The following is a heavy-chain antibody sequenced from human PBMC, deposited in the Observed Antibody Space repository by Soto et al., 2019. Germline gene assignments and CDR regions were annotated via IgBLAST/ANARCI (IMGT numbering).Heavy chain of an antibody. J-gene: IGHJ3*02. CDR1: GYSFTSQY. D-gene: IGHD3-16*01. Sequence: QVQLVQSGAEVKKPGASVKISCKASGYSFTSQYVHWVRQAPGQGLEWMGIINPNGGSTTYAQKCQGRVRVDGAPPPGTIYMGVGSLDFGGRGVYLFGRKKGLPPGGGGTEPLDIWGQGTMVTVAS. CDR3: GRKKGLPPGGGGTEPLDI. CDR2: INPNGGST. V-gene: IGHV1-46*03.